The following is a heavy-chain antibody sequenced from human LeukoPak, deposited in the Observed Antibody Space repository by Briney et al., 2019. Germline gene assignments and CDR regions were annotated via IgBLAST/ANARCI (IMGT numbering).Heavy chain of an antibody. J-gene: IGHJ4*02. D-gene: IGHD5-12*01. CDR3: AKIVATMKGYYFDY. CDR1: GGSISSYY. V-gene: IGHV4-59*08. CDR2: IYYSGST. Sequence: PSETLSLTCTVSGGSISSYYWSWIRQPPGKGLEWIGYIYYSGSTNYNPSLKSRVTISVDTSKSQFSLKLSSVTAADTAVYYCAKIVATMKGYYFDYWGQGTLVTVSS.